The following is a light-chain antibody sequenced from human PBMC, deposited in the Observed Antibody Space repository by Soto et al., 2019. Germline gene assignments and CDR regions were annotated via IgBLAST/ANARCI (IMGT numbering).Light chain of an antibody. V-gene: IGKV1-39*01. CDR3: QQANSFPWT. CDR2: AAS. Sequence: DIQMTQSPSSLSASVGDRVTITCRASQSISSYLNWYQQKPGKAPKLLIYAASSLQSGVPSRFSGSGSGTEFTLTISSLQPDDFATYYCQQANSFPWTFGQGTKVDIK. CDR1: QSISSY. J-gene: IGKJ1*01.